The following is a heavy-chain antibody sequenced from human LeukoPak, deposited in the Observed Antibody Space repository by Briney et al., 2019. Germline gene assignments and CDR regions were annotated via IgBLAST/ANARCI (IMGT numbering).Heavy chain of an antibody. D-gene: IGHD2-8*01. CDR1: GGSISSGGYY. Sequence: PSETLSLTCTVSGGSISSGGYYWSWIRQPPGKGLEWIGYIYQSGSTYYNPSLKSRVTISVDRSKNQFSLKLSSVTAADTAVYYCARADIVLMVYAIDYWGQGTLVTVSS. CDR3: ARADIVLMVYAIDY. CDR2: IYQSGST. V-gene: IGHV4-30-2*01. J-gene: IGHJ4*02.